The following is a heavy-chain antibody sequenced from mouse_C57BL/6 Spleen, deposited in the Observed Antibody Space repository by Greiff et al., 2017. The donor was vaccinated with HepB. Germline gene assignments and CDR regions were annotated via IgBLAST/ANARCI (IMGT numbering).Heavy chain of an antibody. Sequence: QVQLKESGPELVKPGASVKISCKASGYAFSSSWMNWVKQRPGKGLEWIGRIYPGDGDTNYNGKFKGKATLTADTSSSTAYMQLSSLTSEDSAVYFCARFQYDYDDYYAMDYWGQGTSVTVSS. CDR2: IYPGDGDT. J-gene: IGHJ4*01. CDR1: GYAFSSSW. D-gene: IGHD2-4*01. V-gene: IGHV1-82*01. CDR3: ARFQYDYDDYYAMDY.